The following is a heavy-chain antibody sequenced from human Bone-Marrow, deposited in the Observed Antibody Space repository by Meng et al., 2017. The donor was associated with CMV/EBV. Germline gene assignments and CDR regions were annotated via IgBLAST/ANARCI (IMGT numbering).Heavy chain of an antibody. V-gene: IGHV3-30*02. CDR2: IRSDGTNI. CDR3: SVGWESYYGVPVNFDY. Sequence: LSLTCAASGFIFSSYAMYWVRQAPGEGLQWVAFIRSDGTNIHYSDSVKGRFTISRDNSKNTLDPQMNHLRAEDPAVYYCSVGWESYYGVPVNFDYWGQGTLVTVSS. J-gene: IGHJ4*02. D-gene: IGHD3-10*01. CDR1: GFIFSSYA.